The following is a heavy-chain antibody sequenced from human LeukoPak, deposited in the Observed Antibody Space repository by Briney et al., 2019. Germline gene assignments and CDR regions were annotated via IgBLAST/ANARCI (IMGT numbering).Heavy chain of an antibody. CDR3: SSTIRGWYGVGDY. V-gene: IGHV4-39*01. J-gene: IGHJ4*02. CDR1: GGSISSSSYS. Sequence: SETLSLTCTVSGGSISSSSYSWGWIRQPPGKGLACIGSSSYSGSTYYNPSLKSRVTISVDASKNQFSLNLNSVTAADTAVYYCSSTIRGWYGVGDYWGQGVLVTVSS. CDR2: SSYSGST. D-gene: IGHD6-19*01.